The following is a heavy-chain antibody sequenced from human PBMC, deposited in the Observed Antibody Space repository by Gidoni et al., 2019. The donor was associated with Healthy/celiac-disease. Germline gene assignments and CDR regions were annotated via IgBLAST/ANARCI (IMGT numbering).Heavy chain of an antibody. CDR1: GVPFSSYG. J-gene: IGHJ3*02. CDR2: IWYDGSNK. V-gene: IGHV3-33*01. CDR3: ARGIIAVDPLGDAFDI. Sequence: QVQLVESGGGGVQPGRSLRLSCAASGVPFSSYGMHWVRQAPGKGLEWVSVIWYDGSNKYYADSVKGRFTISRDNSKNTLYLQMNSLRAEDTAVYYCARGIIAVDPLGDAFDIWGQGTMVTVSS. D-gene: IGHD6-19*01.